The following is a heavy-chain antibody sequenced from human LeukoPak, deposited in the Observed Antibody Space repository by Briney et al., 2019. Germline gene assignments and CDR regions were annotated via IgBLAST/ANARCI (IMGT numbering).Heavy chain of an antibody. Sequence: PGGSLRLSCAASGFTFSSYGMHWVRQAPGKGLEWVAVISYDGSNKYYADSVKGRFTISRDNSKNTLYLQMNSLRAEDTAVYYCAKESCSGGSCYMADFDYWGQGTLVTVSS. V-gene: IGHV3-30*18. CDR2: ISYDGSNK. D-gene: IGHD2-15*01. CDR3: AKESCSGGSCYMADFDY. J-gene: IGHJ4*02. CDR1: GFTFSSYG.